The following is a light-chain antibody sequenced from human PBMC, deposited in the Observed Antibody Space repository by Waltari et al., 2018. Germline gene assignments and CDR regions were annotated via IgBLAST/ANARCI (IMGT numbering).Light chain of an antibody. J-gene: IGKJ4*01. V-gene: IGKV1-39*01. CDR3: QQSDSTPLT. CDR2: ATS. CDR1: QNVSTY. Sequence: DIHMTHSLSSLSASVADRVTIPCRASQNVSTYLDWYQQKPGKAPKLLIYATSSWQSGVPARFSGSGSGTDFTLTIRSLQPEDFATYYCQQSDSTPLTFGGGTKVEIK.